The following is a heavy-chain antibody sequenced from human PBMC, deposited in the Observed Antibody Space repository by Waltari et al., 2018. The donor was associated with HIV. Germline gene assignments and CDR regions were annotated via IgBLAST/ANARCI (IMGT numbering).Heavy chain of an antibody. J-gene: IGHJ4*02. CDR2: ISNSGDII. Sequence: QVQLVESGGGLVKPGGALRLSCAASGLTFSDHYMNWFRQAPGKGLEWISYISNSGDIIYYADSVKGRFTISRDNAKNSLYLQMNSLRAEDTAVYYCARDRWYYFDTSDYFYDYWGQGTLVTVSS. CDR1: GLTFSDHY. CDR3: ARDRWYYFDTSDYFYDY. V-gene: IGHV3-11*01. D-gene: IGHD3-22*01.